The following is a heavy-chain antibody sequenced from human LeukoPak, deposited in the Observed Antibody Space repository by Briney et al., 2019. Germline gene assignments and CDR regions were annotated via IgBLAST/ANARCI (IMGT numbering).Heavy chain of an antibody. D-gene: IGHD6-13*01. V-gene: IGHV3-48*01. J-gene: IGHJ3*02. CDR3: ARRYRVGSSWYYDAFDI. CDR2: ISSSSSTI. CDR1: GFTFSSYS. Sequence: PGGSLRLSCAASGFTFSSYSMNWVRQAPGKGLEWVSYISSSSSTIYYADSVKGRFTISRDNAKNSLYLQMNSLRAEDTAVYYCARRYRVGSSWYYDAFDIWGQGTMVTVSS.